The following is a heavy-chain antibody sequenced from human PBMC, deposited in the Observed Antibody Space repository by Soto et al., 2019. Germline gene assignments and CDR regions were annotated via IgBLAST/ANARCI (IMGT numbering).Heavy chain of an antibody. J-gene: IGHJ6*02. V-gene: IGHV4-61*01. Sequence: ETLSLPCTVSGGSVTSGSSCWSWIRQPPGKGLEWIGYIYYSGSTNYNPSLKSRVTISVDTSKNQFSLKLSSVTAADTAVYYCARLRPGYYGMDVWGQGTTVTVSS. CDR3: ARLRPGYYGMDV. CDR1: GGSVTSGSSC. CDR2: IYYSGST.